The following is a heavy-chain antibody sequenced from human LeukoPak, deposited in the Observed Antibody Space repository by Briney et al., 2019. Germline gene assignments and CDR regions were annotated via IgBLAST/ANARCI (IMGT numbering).Heavy chain of an antibody. V-gene: IGHV1-46*01. J-gene: IGHJ1*01. CDR2: INPSGGST. D-gene: IGHD6-19*01. CDR1: GYTFTSYY. Sequence: GASVKVSCKASGYTFTSYYMHWVRQAPGQGLEWMGIINPSGGSTSCAQKFQGRVTMTRDTSTSTVYMELSSLRSEDTAVYYCARNPSYSSGWTGYFQHWGQGTLVTVSS. CDR3: ARNPSYSSGWTGYFQH.